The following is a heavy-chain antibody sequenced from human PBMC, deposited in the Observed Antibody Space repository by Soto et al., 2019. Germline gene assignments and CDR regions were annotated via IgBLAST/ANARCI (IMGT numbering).Heavy chain of an antibody. D-gene: IGHD4-17*01. CDR2: IYYSGST. CDR3: ARAYGYYFDY. J-gene: IGHJ4*02. CDR1: GGSISSYY. Sequence: QVQLQESGPGLVKPSETLSLTCTVSGGSISSYYWSWIRQPPGKGLEWIGYIYYSGSTNYNPSLKSRVTISVDTSKNQFSLKLSSVTDADTAVYYCARAYGYYFDYWGQGTLVTVSS. V-gene: IGHV4-59*01.